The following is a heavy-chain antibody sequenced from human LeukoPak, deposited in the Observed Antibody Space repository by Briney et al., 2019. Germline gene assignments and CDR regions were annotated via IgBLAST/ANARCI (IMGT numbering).Heavy chain of an antibody. J-gene: IGHJ4*02. V-gene: IGHV4-39*01. CDR1: GGSISSSSYY. D-gene: IGHD6-13*01. Sequence: PSETLSLTCTVSGGSISSSSYYWGWIRQPPGKGLEWIGSIYYSGSTYYNPSLKSRVTISVDTSKNQFSLKLSSVTAADTAVYYCARVGAAGPLYYFDYWGQGTLVTVSS. CDR2: IYYSGST. CDR3: ARVGAAGPLYYFDY.